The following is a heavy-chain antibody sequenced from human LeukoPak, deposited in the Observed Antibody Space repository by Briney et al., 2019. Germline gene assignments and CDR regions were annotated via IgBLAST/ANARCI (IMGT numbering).Heavy chain of an antibody. Sequence: SETLSLTCTVSGYSISSGYYWGWIRQPPGKGLEWIGSIYHSGSTYQNPSLKSRVTISVDTSKKQFSLKLSSVTAADTAVYYCARWLRGFDYWGQGTLVTVSS. V-gene: IGHV4-38-2*02. CDR2: IYHSGST. J-gene: IGHJ4*02. CDR1: GYSISSGYY. D-gene: IGHD5-12*01. CDR3: ARWLRGFDY.